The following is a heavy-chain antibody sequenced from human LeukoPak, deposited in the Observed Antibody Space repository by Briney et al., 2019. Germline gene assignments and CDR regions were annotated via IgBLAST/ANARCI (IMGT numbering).Heavy chain of an antibody. V-gene: IGHV4-34*01. CDR3: AKPTYCGGDCYPPSQKDAFDI. J-gene: IGHJ3*02. D-gene: IGHD2-21*02. CDR1: GGSFSGYY. CDR2: INHSGST. Sequence: SETLSLTCAVYGGSFSGYYWSWIRQPPGKGLEWIGEINHSGSTNYNPSLKSRVTISVDTSKNQFSLKLSSVTAADTAVYYCAKPTYCGGDCYPPSQKDAFDIWGQGTMVTVSS.